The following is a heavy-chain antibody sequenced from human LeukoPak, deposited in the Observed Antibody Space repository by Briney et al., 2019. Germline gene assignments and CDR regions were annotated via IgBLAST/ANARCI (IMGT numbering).Heavy chain of an antibody. V-gene: IGHV3-9*01. CDR1: GFTFDDYA. CDR3: ARDQAELWFGPGEDV. Sequence: GGSLRLSCAASGFTFDDYAMHWVRQAPGKGLEWVSGISWDSGSIGYADSVKGRFTISRDNSKNTLYLQMNSLRAEDTAVYYCARDQAELWFGPGEDVWGQGTTVTVSS. D-gene: IGHD3-10*01. CDR2: ISWDSGSI. J-gene: IGHJ6*02.